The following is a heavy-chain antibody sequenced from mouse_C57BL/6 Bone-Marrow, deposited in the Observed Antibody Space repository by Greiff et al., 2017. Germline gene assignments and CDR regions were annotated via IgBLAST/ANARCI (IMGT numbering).Heavy chain of an antibody. CDR2: ISGGGGNT. CDR3: ARQGGGYAHEAFAY. Sequence: EVKLMESGGGLVKPGGSLKLSCAASGFTFSSYTMSWVRQTPEKRLEWVATISGGGGNTYYPDSVKGRFTISRDNAKNTLYLQMSSLRSEDTALYYCARQGGGYAHEAFAYWGQGTLVTVSA. D-gene: IGHD3-1*01. CDR1: GFTFSSYT. V-gene: IGHV5-9*01. J-gene: IGHJ3*01.